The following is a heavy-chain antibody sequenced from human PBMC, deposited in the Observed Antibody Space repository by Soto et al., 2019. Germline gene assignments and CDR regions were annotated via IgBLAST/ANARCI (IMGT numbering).Heavy chain of an antibody. J-gene: IGHJ5*02. CDR1: GGSMSSSRDD. Sequence: SETLALTCTVSGGSMSSSRDDGGWIRKTPGKGGEWICSIYYSGTPYYNPSLKSPVTISVDTSKSQFSLKLSSVTAAYTAVYYCASLGSGYDFWIGYPYNWFDPWGQGTLVTVSS. D-gene: IGHD3-3*01. V-gene: IGHV4-39*01. CDR2: IYYSGTP. CDR3: ASLGSGYDFWIGYPYNWFDP.